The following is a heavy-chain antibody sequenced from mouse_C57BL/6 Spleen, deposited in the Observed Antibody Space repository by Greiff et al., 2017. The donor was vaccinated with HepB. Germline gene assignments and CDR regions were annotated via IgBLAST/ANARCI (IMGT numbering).Heavy chain of an antibody. D-gene: IGHD2-3*01. CDR3: ARGNDGYYVWYFDV. V-gene: IGHV5-17*01. J-gene: IGHJ1*03. CDR2: ISSGSSTI. Sequence: EVQLVESGGGLVKPGGSLKLSCAASGFTFSDYGMHWVRQAPEKGLEWVAYISSGSSTIYYADTVKGRFTISRDNAKNTLFLQMTSLRSEDTAMYYCARGNDGYYVWYFDVWGTGTTVTVSS. CDR1: GFTFSDYG.